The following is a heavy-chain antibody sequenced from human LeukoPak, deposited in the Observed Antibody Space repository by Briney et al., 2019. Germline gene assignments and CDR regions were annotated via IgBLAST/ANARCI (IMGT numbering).Heavy chain of an antibody. J-gene: IGHJ3*02. D-gene: IGHD3-9*01. CDR3: AKGLGSYYDILTGYLSDAFDI. V-gene: IGHV3-23*01. CDR2: ISGSGGST. Sequence: PGGSLRLSCAASGFTFSSYAMSWVRQAPGKGLEWVSAISGSGGSTYYADSVKGRFTISRDNSKNTLYLQMNSLRAEDTAVYYCAKGLGSYYDILTGYLSDAFDIWGQGKMVTVSS. CDR1: GFTFSSYA.